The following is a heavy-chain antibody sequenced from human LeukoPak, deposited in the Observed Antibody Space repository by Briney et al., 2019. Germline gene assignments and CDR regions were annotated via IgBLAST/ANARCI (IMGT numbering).Heavy chain of an antibody. J-gene: IGHJ4*02. V-gene: IGHV3-13*01. CDR2: IGTAEDT. CDR1: GFTFSRYD. D-gene: IGHD3-10*01. CDR3: ARTRTTPGVRGLQMRYFDY. Sequence: GGSLRLSCAASGFTFSRYDMHWVRQVTGKGLEWVSGIGTAEDTFYPGSVKGRFTISRENAKNSFYLQMNSLTAGDTAVYYCARTRTTPGVRGLQMRYFDYWGQGILVTVSS.